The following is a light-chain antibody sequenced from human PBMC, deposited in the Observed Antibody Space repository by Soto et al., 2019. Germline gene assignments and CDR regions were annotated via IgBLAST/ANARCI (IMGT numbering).Light chain of an antibody. J-gene: IGLJ2*01. Sequence: QSVLTQPASVSGSPGQSITISCTGTSSDVGGYNYVSWYQQHPGKAPKLIIYEVSNRPSGVSNRFSGSKSGNTAALTISGLQAEDEADYYCSSYTSSNIVVFGGVTKLTVL. CDR3: SSYTSSNIVV. CDR1: SSDVGGYNY. CDR2: EVS. V-gene: IGLV2-14*01.